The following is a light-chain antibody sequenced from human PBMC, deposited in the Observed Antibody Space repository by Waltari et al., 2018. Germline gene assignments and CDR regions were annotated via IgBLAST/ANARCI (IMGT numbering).Light chain of an antibody. CDR1: QSVSSSY. Sequence: EIVLTQSPGTLSLSPGERATLSCRASQSVSSSYLAWYQQKPGQAPRLLIYGASSRATGIPDRFSGSGSVTDFTLTISRLEPEDLAVYYCQQYGSSPTFGQGTKLHIK. CDR3: QQYGSSPT. J-gene: IGKJ2*01. V-gene: IGKV3-20*01. CDR2: GAS.